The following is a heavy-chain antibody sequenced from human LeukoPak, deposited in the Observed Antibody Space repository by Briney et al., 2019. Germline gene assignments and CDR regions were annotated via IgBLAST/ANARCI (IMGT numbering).Heavy chain of an antibody. Sequence: ASVKVSCKASGGTFSSYAISWLRQAPGQGLEWMGGIIPIFGTANYAQKFQGRVTITTDESTSTAYMELSSLRSEDTAVYYCARGPLPAAIWEYFQHWGQGTLVTVSS. D-gene: IGHD2-2*01. CDR1: GGTFSSYA. V-gene: IGHV1-69*05. J-gene: IGHJ1*01. CDR2: IIPIFGTA. CDR3: ARGPLPAAIWEYFQH.